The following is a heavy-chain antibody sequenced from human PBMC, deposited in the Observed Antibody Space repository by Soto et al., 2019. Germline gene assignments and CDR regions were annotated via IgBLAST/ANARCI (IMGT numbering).Heavy chain of an antibody. CDR3: ARHYICRGGDCYYYGMDV. Sequence: PGESLKISCNGSGYIFTKYWISWGRQMPGKGLEWMGRIDPSDSYINYSPSFQGHVTISADKSINTAYLQWSSLRASDTAIYYCARHYICRGGDCYYYGMDVWGQGTTVTVSS. J-gene: IGHJ6*02. D-gene: IGHD3-16*01. CDR1: GYIFTKYW. V-gene: IGHV5-10-1*01. CDR2: IDPSDSYI.